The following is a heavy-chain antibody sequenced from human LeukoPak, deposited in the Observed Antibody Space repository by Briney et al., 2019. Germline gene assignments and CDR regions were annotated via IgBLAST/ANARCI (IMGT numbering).Heavy chain of an antibody. Sequence: PGGSLRLSCAASGFTFSSYAMSWVRQAPGKGLEWVSAISGSGGSTYYAGSVKGRFTISRDNSKNTLYLQMNSLRAEDTAVYYCAKDPPRGEDYYYYYGMDVWGQGTTVTVSS. CDR2: ISGSGGST. D-gene: IGHD3-10*01. CDR1: GFTFSSYA. J-gene: IGHJ6*02. CDR3: AKDPPRGEDYYYYYGMDV. V-gene: IGHV3-23*01.